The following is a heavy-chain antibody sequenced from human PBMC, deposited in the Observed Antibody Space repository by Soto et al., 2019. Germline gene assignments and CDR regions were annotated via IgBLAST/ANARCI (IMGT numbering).Heavy chain of an antibody. V-gene: IGHV3-49*03. D-gene: IGHD1-26*01. CDR3: TTLSGSYYYYYYGMDV. Sequence: GGSLRLSCAASGFTFSSYAMSWFRQAPGKGLEWVGFIRSKAYGGTTEYAASVKGRFTISRDDSKSIAYLQMNSLKTEDTAVYYCTTLSGSYYYYYYGMDVWGQGTTVTVSS. J-gene: IGHJ6*02. CDR2: IRSKAYGGTT. CDR1: GFTFSSYA.